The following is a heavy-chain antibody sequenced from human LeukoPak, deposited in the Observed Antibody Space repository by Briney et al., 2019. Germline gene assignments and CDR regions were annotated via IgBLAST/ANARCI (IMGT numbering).Heavy chain of an antibody. D-gene: IGHD5-18*01. CDR1: GFTFSSYW. CDR3: ARGGSTAMLGNY. Sequence: GGSLRLSCAASGFTFSSYWMHWARQAPGKGLVWVSRINTDGSSTSYADSVKGRFTISRDNAKNTLYLQMNSLRAEDTAVYYCARGGSTAMLGNYWGQGTLVTVSS. J-gene: IGHJ4*02. V-gene: IGHV3-74*01. CDR2: INTDGSST.